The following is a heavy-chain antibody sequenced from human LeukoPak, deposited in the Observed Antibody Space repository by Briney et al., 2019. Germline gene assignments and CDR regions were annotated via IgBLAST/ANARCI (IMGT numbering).Heavy chain of an antibody. CDR3: ARQVVAVAGTGYFDY. CDR1: GGSIRSSSSY. CDR2: IYYSGST. J-gene: IGHJ4*02. D-gene: IGHD6-19*01. Sequence: SETLSLTCTVSGGSIRSSSSYWGWIRQPPGKGLEWIGSIYYSGSTYYNASLKSRGTISVDTSKNQFSLKLNSVTAADTAVYFCARQVVAVAGTGYFDYWGQGTLVTVSS. V-gene: IGHV4-39*01.